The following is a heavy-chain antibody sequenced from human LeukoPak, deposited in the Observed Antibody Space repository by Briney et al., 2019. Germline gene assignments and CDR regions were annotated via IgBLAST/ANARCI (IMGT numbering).Heavy chain of an antibody. CDR2: INPNSGGT. J-gene: IGHJ5*02. CDR1: GYTFTGYY. CDR3: ARTFGVALGWFDP. Sequence: GASVKVSCKASGYTFTGYYMQWVRQAPGQGLEWMGWINPNSGGTNYAQKFQGRVTMTRDASISTAYMELSRLRSDDTAVYYCARTFGVALGWFDPWGQGTLVTVSS. V-gene: IGHV1-2*02. D-gene: IGHD3-3*01.